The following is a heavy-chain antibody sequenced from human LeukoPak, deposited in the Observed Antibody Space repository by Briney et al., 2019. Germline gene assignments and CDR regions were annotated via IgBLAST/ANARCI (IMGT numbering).Heavy chain of an antibody. J-gene: IGHJ4*02. CDR3: ARDFCTNGVCYYFDY. CDR1: GGSISSGSYY. V-gene: IGHV4-39*07. CDR2: IYHSGST. D-gene: IGHD2-8*01. Sequence: PSETLSLTCTVSGGSISSGSYYWSWIRQPAGKGLEWLGTIYHSGSTYYNPSLKSRVTMSVDTSKNQFSLKLRSVTAADTAVYYCARDFCTNGVCYYFDYWGQGTLVTVSS.